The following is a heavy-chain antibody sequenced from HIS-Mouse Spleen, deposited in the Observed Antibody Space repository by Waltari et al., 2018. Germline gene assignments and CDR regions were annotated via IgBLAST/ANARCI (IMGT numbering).Heavy chain of an antibody. J-gene: IGHJ4*02. Sequence: QVQLVESGGGVVQPGRALRLACAVAAFPFSSYGMHWVRQAPGKGLEWVAVISYDGSNKYYADSVKGRFTISRDNSKNTLYLQMNSLRAEDTAVYYCAKDKHHAFDYWGQGTLVTVSS. V-gene: IGHV3-30*18. CDR2: ISYDGSNK. CDR3: AKDKHHAFDY. CDR1: AFPFSSYG.